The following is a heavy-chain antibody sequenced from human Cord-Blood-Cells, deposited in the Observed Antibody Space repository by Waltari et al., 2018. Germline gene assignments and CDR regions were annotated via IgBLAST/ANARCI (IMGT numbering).Heavy chain of an antibody. CDR1: AFTFSSYA. J-gene: IGHJ3*02. CDR3: AKDRGLWWELDAFDI. CDR2: ISGSGGST. V-gene: IGHV3-23*01. Sequence: EVQLLESGGGLVQPGGSLRLSCAASAFTFSSYAMRWVRQAPGKGLEWVSAISGSGGSTYYADSVKGRFTISRDNSKNTLYLQMNSLRAEDTAVYYCAKDRGLWWELDAFDIWGQGTMVTVSS. D-gene: IGHD2-15*01.